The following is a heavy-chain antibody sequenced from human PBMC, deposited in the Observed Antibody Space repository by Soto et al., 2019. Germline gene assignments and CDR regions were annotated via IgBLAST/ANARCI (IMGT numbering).Heavy chain of an antibody. J-gene: IGHJ4*02. CDR3: ARGVLY. D-gene: IGHD1-1*01. CDR2: IFYSGTT. CDR1: GGSISSGGYF. Sequence: SETLSLTCTVSGGSISSGGYFWSWIRQPPGKGLEWIGNIFYSGTTYYNPSLKSRVTISVDTSKNQFSLKLSSVTAADTAVYFCARGVLYWGQGTLLTVSS. V-gene: IGHV4-31*03.